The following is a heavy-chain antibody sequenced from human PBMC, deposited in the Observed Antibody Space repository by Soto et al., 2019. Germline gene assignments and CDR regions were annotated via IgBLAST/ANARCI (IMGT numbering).Heavy chain of an antibody. V-gene: IGHV3-21*01. D-gene: IGHD1-26*01. CDR3: ARDHSGSYRWGEGGMDV. CDR2: ISSSSSYI. Sequence: GGSLRLSCAASGFAFSSYSMNWVRQAPGKGLEWVSSISSSSSYIYYADSVKGRFTISRDNAKNSLYLQMNSLRAEDTAVYYCARDHSGSYRWGEGGMDVWGQGTTVTVSS. J-gene: IGHJ6*02. CDR1: GFAFSSYS.